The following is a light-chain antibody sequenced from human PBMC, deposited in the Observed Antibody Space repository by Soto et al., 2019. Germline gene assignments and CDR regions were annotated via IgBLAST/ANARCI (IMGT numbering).Light chain of an antibody. CDR1: SSDVGGSNY. J-gene: IGLJ1*01. CDR2: EVS. CDR3: SSYTSSSTLV. Sequence: QSALTQPASVSGSPGQSSTISCTGTSSDVGGSNYVSWYQQHPGKAPKLMIYEVSNRPSGVSNRFSGSKSGNTASLTISGLHAEDEADYYCSSYTSSSTLVFGTGTKLTVL. V-gene: IGLV2-14*01.